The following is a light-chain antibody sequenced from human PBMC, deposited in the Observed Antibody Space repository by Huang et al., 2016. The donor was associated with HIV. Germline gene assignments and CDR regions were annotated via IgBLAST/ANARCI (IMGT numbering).Light chain of an antibody. CDR1: QSISNY. V-gene: IGKV1-39*01. J-gene: IGKJ2*01. CDR2: AAS. Sequence: DIQMTQSPFSLSASVGDRVTITCRASQSISNYLNWYQHKPGKAPKVLIYAASSLQSGVPSRFNGSGSGTDFTLTITSLQPEDFASYFCQQSYTTPDTFGQGTKLEIK. CDR3: QQSYTTPDT.